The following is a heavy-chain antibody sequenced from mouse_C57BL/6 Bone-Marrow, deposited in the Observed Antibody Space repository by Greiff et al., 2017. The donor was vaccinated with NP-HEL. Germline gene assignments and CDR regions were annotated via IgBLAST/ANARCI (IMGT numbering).Heavy chain of an antibody. CDR3: ARRAVLGYGSSHWYFDV. Sequence: VQLQESDAELVKPGASVKISCKVSGYTFTDHTIHWMKQRPEQGLEWIGYIYPRDGSTKYNEKFKGKATLTADKSSSTAYMQLNSLTSEDSAVYFCARRAVLGYGSSHWYFDVWGTGTTVTVSS. J-gene: IGHJ1*03. D-gene: IGHD1-1*01. CDR2: IYPRDGST. CDR1: GYTFTDHT. V-gene: IGHV1-78*01.